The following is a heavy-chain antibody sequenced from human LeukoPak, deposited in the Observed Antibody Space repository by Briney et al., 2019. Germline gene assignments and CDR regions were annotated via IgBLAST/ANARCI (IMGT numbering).Heavy chain of an antibody. CDR3: AIVRARVLMVYAISGHFDY. Sequence: SVKVSCKASGGTFSSYAISWVRQAPGQGLEWMGGIIPIFGTANYAQKFQGRVTITADESTSTAYMELSSLRSEDTAVYYCAIVRARVLMVYAISGHFDYWGQGTQVTVSS. CDR2: IIPIFGTA. D-gene: IGHD2-8*01. V-gene: IGHV1-69*13. CDR1: GGTFSSYA. J-gene: IGHJ4*02.